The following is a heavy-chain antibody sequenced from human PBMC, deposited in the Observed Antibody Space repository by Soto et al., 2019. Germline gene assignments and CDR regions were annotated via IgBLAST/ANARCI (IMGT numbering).Heavy chain of an antibody. Sequence: QVQLVESGGGVVQPGRSLRLSCAASGFTFSSYGMHWVRQAPGKGLEWVAVIWYDGSNKYYADSVKGRFTISRDNSKNTLYLQMNSLRAEDTAVYYCAIGVVLWFGGGQGTLVTVSS. V-gene: IGHV3-33*01. CDR1: GFTFSSYG. CDR2: IWYDGSNK. CDR3: AIGVVLWFG. D-gene: IGHD3-10*01. J-gene: IGHJ4*02.